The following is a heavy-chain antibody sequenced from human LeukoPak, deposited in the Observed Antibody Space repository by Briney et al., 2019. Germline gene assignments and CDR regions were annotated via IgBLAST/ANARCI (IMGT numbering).Heavy chain of an antibody. D-gene: IGHD6-13*01. V-gene: IGHV3-48*03. Sequence: PGGSLRLSCAASGFTFSSYEMNWVRQAPGKGLEWVSYISSSGSTIYFADSVKGRFTISRDNAKNSLYLQTNSLRAEDTAVYYCARISGAAAQQFDYWGQGTLVTVSS. CDR2: ISSSGSTI. CDR3: ARISGAAAQQFDY. J-gene: IGHJ4*02. CDR1: GFTFSSYE.